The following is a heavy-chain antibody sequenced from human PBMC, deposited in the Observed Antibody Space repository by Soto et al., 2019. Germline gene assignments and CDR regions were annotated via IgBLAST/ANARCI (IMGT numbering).Heavy chain of an antibody. D-gene: IGHD3-10*01. V-gene: IGHV1-46*03. CDR2: INPSGGST. CDR3: ASITMVRGVIPYYYGMDV. Sequence: GASVKVSCKASGYTFTSYYMHCVRQAPGQGLEWMGIINPSGGSTSYAQKFQGRVTMTRDTSTSTVYMELSSLRSEDTAVYYCASITMVRGVIPYYYGMDVWGQGTTVTVS. J-gene: IGHJ6*02. CDR1: GYTFTSYY.